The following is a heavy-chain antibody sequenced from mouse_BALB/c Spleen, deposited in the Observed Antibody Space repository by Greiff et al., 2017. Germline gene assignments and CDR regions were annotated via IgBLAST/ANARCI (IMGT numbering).Heavy chain of an antibody. CDR2: ISSGGSYT. D-gene: IGHD3-1*01. V-gene: IGHV5-6*01. J-gene: IGHJ2*01. CDR1: GFTFSSYG. CDR3: ARQGLRDYFDY. Sequence: EVNVVESGGDLVKPGGSLKLSCAASGFTFSSYGMSWVRQTPDKRLEWVATISSGGSYTYYPDSVKGRFTISRDNAKNTLYLQMSSLKSEDTAMYYCARQGLRDYFDYWGQGTTLTVSS.